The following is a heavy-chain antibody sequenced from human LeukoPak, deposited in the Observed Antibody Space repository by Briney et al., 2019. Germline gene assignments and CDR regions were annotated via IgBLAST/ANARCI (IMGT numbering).Heavy chain of an antibody. CDR2: ISSSSSYI. CDR3: ARGGSNGYSYGYATPKDWIWFDP. V-gene: IGHV3-21*01. CDR1: EFTFSSYS. Sequence: GGSLRLSCAASEFTFSSYSMNWVRQAPGKGLEWVSSISSSSSYIYYADSVKGRFTISRDNAKNSLYLQMNSLRAEDTAVYYCARGGSNGYSYGYATPKDWIWFDPWGQGTLVTVSS. J-gene: IGHJ5*02. D-gene: IGHD5-18*01.